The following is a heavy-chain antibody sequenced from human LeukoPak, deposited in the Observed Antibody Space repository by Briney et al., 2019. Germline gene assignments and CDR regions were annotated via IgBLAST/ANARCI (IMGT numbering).Heavy chain of an antibody. Sequence: GGSLRLSCTASGFTFGDYAMSWFRQALGKGLEWVGFIRSKAYGGTTEYAASVKGRFTISRDDSKSIAYLQMNSLKTEDTAVYYCTRDRLRYCSSTSCYGTNAFDIWGQGTMVTVSS. CDR2: IRSKAYGGTT. CDR1: GFTFGDYA. D-gene: IGHD2-2*01. CDR3: TRDRLRYCSSTSCYGTNAFDI. V-gene: IGHV3-49*03. J-gene: IGHJ3*02.